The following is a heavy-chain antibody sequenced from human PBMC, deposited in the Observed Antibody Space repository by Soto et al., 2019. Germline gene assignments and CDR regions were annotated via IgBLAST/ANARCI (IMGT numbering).Heavy chain of an antibody. J-gene: IGHJ5*02. CDR1: GYTFTSYG. D-gene: IGHD3-22*01. V-gene: IGHV1-18*01. CDR2: ISAYNGNT. Sequence: GASVKVSCKASGYTFTSYGISWVRHAPGQGLEWMGWISAYNGNTNYAQKLQGRVTMTTDTSTSTAYMELRSLRSDDTAVYYCARDGGLFWSLRYYYDSSGYKNPHWFDPWGQGTLVTVSS. CDR3: ARDGGLFWSLRYYYDSSGYKNPHWFDP.